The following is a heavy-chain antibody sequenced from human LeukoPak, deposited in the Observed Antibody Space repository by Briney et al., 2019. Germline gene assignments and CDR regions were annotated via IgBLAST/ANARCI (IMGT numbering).Heavy chain of an antibody. CDR1: GFTFSSYE. CDR3: AREPFDS. J-gene: IGHJ4*02. Sequence: GGSLRLSCAASGFTFSSYEMNWVRQAPGKGLEWVSYISSGGSTIYQADSVKGRFTISRDNAKNSLYLQMNRLRVEDTAVYYCAREPFDSWGQGTLVTVSS. V-gene: IGHV3-48*03. CDR2: ISSGGSTI.